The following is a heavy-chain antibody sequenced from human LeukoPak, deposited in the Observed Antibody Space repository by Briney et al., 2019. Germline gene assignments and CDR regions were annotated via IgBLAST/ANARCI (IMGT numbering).Heavy chain of an antibody. CDR3: ARGSSSGWSLDY. V-gene: IGHV3-21*01. D-gene: IGHD6-19*01. CDR2: ISSSSSYI. CDR1: GFTFSSHG. J-gene: IGHJ4*02. Sequence: GGSLRLSCAASGFTFSSHGMNWVRQAPGKGLEWVSSISSSSSYIYYADSVKGRFTISRDNAKNSLYLQMNSLRAEDTAVYYCARGSSSGWSLDYWGQGTLVTVSS.